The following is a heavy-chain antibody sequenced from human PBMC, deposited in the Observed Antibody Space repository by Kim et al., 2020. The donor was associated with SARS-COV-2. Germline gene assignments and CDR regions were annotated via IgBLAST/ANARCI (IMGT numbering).Heavy chain of an antibody. CDR3: AKESGSGSYYAWTYYYYGMEI. V-gene: IGHV3-30*18. CDR1: GFTFSSYG. Sequence: GGSLRLSCAASGFTFSSYGMHWVRQAPGKGLEWVAVISYDGSNKYYADSVKGRFTISRDNSKNTLYLQMNSLRAEDTAVYYCAKESGSGSYYAWTYYYYGMEICGQRTTVTVSS. D-gene: IGHD3-10*01. CDR2: ISYDGSNK. J-gene: IGHJ6*02.